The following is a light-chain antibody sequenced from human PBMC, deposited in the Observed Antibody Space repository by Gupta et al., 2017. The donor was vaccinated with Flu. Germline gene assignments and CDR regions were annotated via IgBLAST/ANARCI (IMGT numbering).Light chain of an antibody. CDR2: KTD. CDR3: LIMYGGAWV. J-gene: IGLJ3*02. V-gene: IGLV7-43*01. Sequence: QTVVTPEPLLTVSPGGSVTLTCASSAGAVISDYYPNWFQQKAGQAPRALIYKTDNKHSWTPARFSGSLLGGKAALTLSGAQPEDEAVYYCLIMYGGAWVFGGGTQLTVL. CDR1: AGAVISDYY.